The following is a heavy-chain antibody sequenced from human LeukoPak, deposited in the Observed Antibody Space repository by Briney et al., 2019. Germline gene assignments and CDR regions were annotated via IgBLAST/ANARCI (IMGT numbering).Heavy chain of an antibody. CDR2: IKQDGREK. CDR3: ARDWEYSSSEGYFQH. V-gene: IGHV3-7*01. CDR1: GFTFSSYW. Sequence: GGSLRLSCAASGFTFSSYWMSWVRQAPGKGLEWVANIKQDGREKYYVDSVKGRFTISRDNAKNSLYLQMNSLRAEDTAVYYCARDWEYSSSEGYFQHWGQGTLVTVSS. D-gene: IGHD6-6*01. J-gene: IGHJ1*01.